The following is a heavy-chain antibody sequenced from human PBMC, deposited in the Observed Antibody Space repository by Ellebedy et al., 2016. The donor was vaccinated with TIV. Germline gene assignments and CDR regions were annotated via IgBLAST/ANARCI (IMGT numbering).Heavy chain of an antibody. CDR2: ISSSGSTI. CDR1: GFTFSSYW. V-gene: IGHV3-48*04. D-gene: IGHD4-17*01. Sequence: GESLKISXAASGFTFSSYWMSWVRQAPGKGLEWVSYISSSGSTIYYADSVKGRFTISRDNAKNSLYLQMNSLRAEDTAVYYCARWTDGDYGDYWGQGTLVTVSS. CDR3: ARWTDGDYGDY. J-gene: IGHJ4*02.